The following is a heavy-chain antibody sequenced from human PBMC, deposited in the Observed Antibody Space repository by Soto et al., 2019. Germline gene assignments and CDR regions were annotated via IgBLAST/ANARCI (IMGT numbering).Heavy chain of an antibody. Sequence: SETLSLTCTVSGVSVSSSIYYWGWVRQPPGKGLEWIGSVYYSGSTYYNPSLESRVTISVDKSKNQFSLKLMSLSAADTAVYYCGRLEGLATISYYFDYWGQGALVTVSS. CDR3: GRLEGLATISYYFDY. V-gene: IGHV4-39*01. D-gene: IGHD3-9*01. J-gene: IGHJ4*02. CDR2: VYYSGST. CDR1: GVSVSSSIYY.